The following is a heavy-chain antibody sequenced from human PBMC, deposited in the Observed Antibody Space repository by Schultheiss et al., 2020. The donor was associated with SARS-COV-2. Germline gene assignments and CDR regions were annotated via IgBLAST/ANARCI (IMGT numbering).Heavy chain of an antibody. CDR2: ISSSGSTI. CDR1: GFTFSDYY. Sequence: GGSLRLSCAASGFTFSDYYMSWIRQAPGKGLEWVSYISSSGSTIYYADSVKGRFTISRDNAKNSLYLQMNSLRAEDTAVYYCAIIAVAVHFDYWGQGTLVTVSS. J-gene: IGHJ4*02. V-gene: IGHV3-11*04. CDR3: AIIAVAVHFDY. D-gene: IGHD6-19*01.